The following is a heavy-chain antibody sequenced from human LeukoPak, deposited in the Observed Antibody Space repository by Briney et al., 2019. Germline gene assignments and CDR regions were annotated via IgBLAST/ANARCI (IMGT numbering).Heavy chain of an antibody. CDR3: ARGLNAGGAYGMDV. CDR2: ISSSSSYI. Sequence: GGSLRLSCAASGFTFSSYSMTWVRQAPGKGLEWVSSISSSSSYIYYADSVKGRFTISRDNAKNSLYLQMNSLRAEDTAVYYCARGLNAGGAYGMDVWGQGTTVTVSS. D-gene: IGHD3-16*01. CDR1: GFTFSSYS. V-gene: IGHV3-21*01. J-gene: IGHJ6*02.